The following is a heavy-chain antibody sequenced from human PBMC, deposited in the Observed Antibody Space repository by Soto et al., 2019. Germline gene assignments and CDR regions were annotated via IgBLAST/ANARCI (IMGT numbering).Heavy chain of an antibody. CDR1: GDTFNDYY. CDR3: SRESGGATATLYYYYFYMVV. CDR2: INPNGGVT. D-gene: IGHD1-26*01. V-gene: IGHV1-2*04. Sequence: QVQLVQSGAEVKKPGASVTVSCRSSGDTFNDYYIHWVRQAPGQGLEWMGWINPNGGVTKYAQKFQGWVTMTRDTSIRTVYMQLSRLRSYDTAFYYCSRESGGATATLYYYYFYMVVWGTGTTVTVSS. J-gene: IGHJ6*03.